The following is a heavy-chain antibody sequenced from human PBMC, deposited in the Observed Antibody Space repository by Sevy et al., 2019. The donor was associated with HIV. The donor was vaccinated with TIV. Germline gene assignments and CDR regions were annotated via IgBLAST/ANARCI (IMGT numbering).Heavy chain of an antibody. Sequence: SETLSLTCTVSGGSVSRSTYYWGWIRQPPGKGLEWIGSIYYSGSTYYNPSLKSRVTISVDTSKNQFSLKLNSVTAADTAVYYCARHSSMTTVTMNYWGQGTLVTVSS. D-gene: IGHD4-17*01. CDR1: GGSVSRSTYY. CDR2: IYYSGST. V-gene: IGHV4-39*01. CDR3: ARHSSMTTVTMNY. J-gene: IGHJ4*02.